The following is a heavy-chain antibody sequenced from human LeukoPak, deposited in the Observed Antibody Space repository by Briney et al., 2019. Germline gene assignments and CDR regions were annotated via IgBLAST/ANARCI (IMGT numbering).Heavy chain of an antibody. J-gene: IGHJ4*02. CDR3: ARVESSGWFEYFDY. CDR1: GYTFTGYY. D-gene: IGHD6-19*01. CDR2: INPNSGDT. V-gene: IGHV1-2*06. Sequence: ASVKVSCKASGYTFTGYYMHWVRQAPGQGLEWMGRINPNSGDTNYAQKFQGRVTMTRDTSISTAYMELSSLRSEDTAVYYCARVESSGWFEYFDYWGQGTLVTVSS.